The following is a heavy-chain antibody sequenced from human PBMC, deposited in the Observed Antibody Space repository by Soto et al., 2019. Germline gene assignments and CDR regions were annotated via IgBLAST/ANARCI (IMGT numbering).Heavy chain of an antibody. CDR3: VKEFTTVTASDAFDM. Sequence: EVHLLESGGGLVQPGGSLRLSCEASGFIFSSYAMSWVRQAPGKGLEWVSVISGSGDTTYYADSVKGRFTISRDNSRNTLYLQMDSLRAGDTALYHCVKEFTTVTASDAFDMWGRGTMVTVSS. J-gene: IGHJ3*02. V-gene: IGHV3-23*01. CDR2: ISGSGDTT. D-gene: IGHD4-17*01. CDR1: GFIFSSYA.